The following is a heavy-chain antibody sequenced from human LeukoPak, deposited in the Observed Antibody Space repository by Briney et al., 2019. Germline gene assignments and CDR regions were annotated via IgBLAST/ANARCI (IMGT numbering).Heavy chain of an antibody. D-gene: IGHD5-12*01. Sequence: ASVKVSCKASGYTFTSYYMHWVRQAPGQGLEWMGIINPSGGSTSYAQKFQGGVTMTRDTSTSTVYMELSSLRSEDTAVYYCARESGILATMGGDFDYWGQGTLVTVSS. J-gene: IGHJ4*02. CDR3: ARESGILATMGGDFDY. CDR2: INPSGGST. CDR1: GYTFTSYY. V-gene: IGHV1-46*01.